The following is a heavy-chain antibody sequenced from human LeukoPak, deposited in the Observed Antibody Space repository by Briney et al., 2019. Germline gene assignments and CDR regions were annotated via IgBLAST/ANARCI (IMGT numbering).Heavy chain of an antibody. D-gene: IGHD1-7*01. J-gene: IGHJ4*02. CDR1: GFTFSSYW. V-gene: IGHV3-7*01. Sequence: GGSLRLSCAASGFTFSSYWMSWVRQAPGKGLEWVANIKQDGSEKYYVDSVKGRFTISRDNAENSLYLQMNSLRAEDTAVYYCARESYNWNYDYWGQGTLVTVSS. CDR3: ARESYNWNYDY. CDR2: IKQDGSEK.